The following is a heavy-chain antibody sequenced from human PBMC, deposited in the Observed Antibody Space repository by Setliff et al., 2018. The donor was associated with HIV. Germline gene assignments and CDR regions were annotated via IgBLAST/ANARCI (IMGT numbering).Heavy chain of an antibody. J-gene: IGHJ3*02. V-gene: IGHV4-4*02. CDR2: IFHSGST. CDR3: ARIVGGGSSWYDVFDI. CDR1: GGSISSSNW. Sequence: SETLSLTCAVSGGSISSSNWRSWVRQPPGKGLEWIGEIFHSGSTNYNPSLRSRITISVDKSKNHLSLELTSVTAADTAVYYCARIVGGGSSWYDVFDIWGQGTMVTVSS. D-gene: IGHD6-13*01.